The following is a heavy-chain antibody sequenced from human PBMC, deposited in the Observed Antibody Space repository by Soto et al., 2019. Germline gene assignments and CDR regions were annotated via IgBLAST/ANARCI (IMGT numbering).Heavy chain of an antibody. J-gene: IGHJ6*02. CDR2: IYSGGRT. Sequence: EVQLVETGGGLIQPGGSLRLSCAASGFTVSSNYMSWVRQAPGKGLEWVSVIYSGGRTYYADPVTGRFTISRANSKNTLYLQMNRLRAEDTAVYYCASSIDSSGWYGYYYYGMDVWGQGTTVTVSS. D-gene: IGHD6-19*01. CDR3: ASSIDSSGWYGYYYYGMDV. CDR1: GFTVSSNY. V-gene: IGHV3-53*02.